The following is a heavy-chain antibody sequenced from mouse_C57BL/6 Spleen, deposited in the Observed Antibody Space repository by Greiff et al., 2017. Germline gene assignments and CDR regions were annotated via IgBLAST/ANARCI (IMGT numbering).Heavy chain of an antibody. V-gene: IGHV8-12*01. CDR3: ARFYYGSVYWGFDV. Sequence: QVTLKECGPGILQSSQTLSLTCSFSGFSLSTSGMGVSWIRQPSGKGLEWLAHIYWDDDKRYNPSLKSRLTISKDTSRNQVFLKITSVDTADTATYYCARFYYGSVYWGFDVWGTGTTVTVSS. CDR1: GFSLSTSGMG. CDR2: IYWDDDK. J-gene: IGHJ1*03. D-gene: IGHD1-1*01.